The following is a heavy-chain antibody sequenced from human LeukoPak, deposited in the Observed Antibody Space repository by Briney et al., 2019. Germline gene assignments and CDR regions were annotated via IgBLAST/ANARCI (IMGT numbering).Heavy chain of an antibody. J-gene: IGHJ5*02. D-gene: IGHD2-21*02. Sequence: PSETLSLPCSVSGRSISSSSYYWRWIRQPPAKGLEWIGSIYYSGSTYYNPSLKSRVTISVDTSKNQFSLKLSSVTAADTAVYYCLVVTATQNNWFDPWGQGTLVTVSS. CDR1: GRSISSSSYY. V-gene: IGHV4-39*07. CDR3: LVVTATQNNWFDP. CDR2: IYYSGST.